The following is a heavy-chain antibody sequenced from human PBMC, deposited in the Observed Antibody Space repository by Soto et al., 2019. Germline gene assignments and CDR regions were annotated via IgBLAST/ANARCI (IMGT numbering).Heavy chain of an antibody. V-gene: IGHV3-49*04. CDR3: TKIAVARTFDY. J-gene: IGHJ4*02. CDR2: IRSKAYGGTT. CDR1: GFTFGDYA. D-gene: IGHD6-19*01. Sequence: GGSLRLSCTASGFTFGDYAMSWVRQAPGKGLEWVGFIRSKAYGGTTEYAASVKGRFTISRDDSKSIAYLQMNSLKTEDTAVYYCTKIAVARTFDYWGQGTLVTVSS.